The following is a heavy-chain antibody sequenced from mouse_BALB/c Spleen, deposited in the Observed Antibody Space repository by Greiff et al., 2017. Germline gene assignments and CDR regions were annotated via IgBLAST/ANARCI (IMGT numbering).Heavy chain of an antibody. J-gene: IGHJ3*01. Sequence: VQGVESGPGLVAPSQSLSITCTVSGFSLTGYGVNWVRQPPGKGLEWLGMIWGDGSTDYNSALKSRLSISKDNSKSQVFLKMNSLQTDDTARYYCASALSITTATAWFAYWGQGTLVTVSA. D-gene: IGHD1-2*01. CDR3: ASALSITTATAWFAY. CDR2: IWGDGST. V-gene: IGHV2-6-7*01. CDR1: GFSLTGYG.